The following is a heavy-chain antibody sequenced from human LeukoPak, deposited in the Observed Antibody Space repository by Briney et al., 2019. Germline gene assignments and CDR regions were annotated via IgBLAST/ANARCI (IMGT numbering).Heavy chain of an antibody. Sequence: SETLSLTCTVSGGSISSYYWSWIRQPPGKGLEWIGYIYYSGSTNYNPSLKSRVTISVDTSKNQFSLKLSSVTAADTAVYYCARGLDTSGRKHLGGFWILTGRDFNYYYMDVWGKGTTVTISS. CDR3: ARGLDTSGRKHLGGFWILTGRDFNYYYMDV. D-gene: IGHD3-9*01. J-gene: IGHJ6*03. CDR2: IYYSGST. CDR1: GGSISSYY. V-gene: IGHV4-59*01.